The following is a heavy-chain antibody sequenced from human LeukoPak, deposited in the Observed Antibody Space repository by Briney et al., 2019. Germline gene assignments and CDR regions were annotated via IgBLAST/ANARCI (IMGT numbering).Heavy chain of an antibody. CDR3: AKDSSSGHYFDY. J-gene: IGHJ4*02. CDR1: GFTFSSYG. V-gene: IGHV3-30*19. D-gene: IGHD6-13*01. CDR2: ISYDGSNK. Sequence: GGSLRLSCAASGFTFSSYGMHWVRQAPGKGLEWVAVISYDGSNKYYADSVKGRFTISRDNSKNTLYLQMNSLRAEDTAVYYCAKDSSSGHYFDYWGQGTLVTVSS.